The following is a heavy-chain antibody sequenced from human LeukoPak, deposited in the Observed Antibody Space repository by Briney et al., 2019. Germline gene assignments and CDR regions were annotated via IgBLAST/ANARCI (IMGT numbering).Heavy chain of an antibody. CDR3: AREIYCSASSCTGGVFDI. Sequence: PGGSLRLSCAASGFTVSSNYMSWVRQAPGKGLEWVSVIYSGGSTYHADSVKGRFTISRDNSKNTLYLQMNSLRVEDTAVYYCAREIYCSASSCTGGVFDIWGQGTMVTVSS. D-gene: IGHD2-15*01. J-gene: IGHJ3*02. V-gene: IGHV3-53*01. CDR1: GFTVSSNY. CDR2: IYSGGST.